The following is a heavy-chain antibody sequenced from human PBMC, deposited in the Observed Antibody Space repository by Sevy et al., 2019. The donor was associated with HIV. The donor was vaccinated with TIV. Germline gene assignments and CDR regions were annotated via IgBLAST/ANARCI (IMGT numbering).Heavy chain of an antibody. CDR2: ISYDGSNK. D-gene: IGHD2-2*02. Sequence: GGSLRLSCAASGFTFSSYAMHWVRQAPGKGLEWVAVISYDGSNKYYADSVKGRFTISRDNSNNTLYLQMNSLSAEDTAVDYCARPSGYCSSTSCYTFDYWGQGSLVTVSS. CDR1: GFTFSSYA. J-gene: IGHJ4*02. CDR3: ARPSGYCSSTSCYTFDY. V-gene: IGHV3-30*04.